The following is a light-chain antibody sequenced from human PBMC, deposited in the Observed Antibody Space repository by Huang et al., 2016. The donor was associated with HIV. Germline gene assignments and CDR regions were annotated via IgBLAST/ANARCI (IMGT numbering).Light chain of an antibody. CDR1: QSINSN. V-gene: IGKV3-15*01. J-gene: IGKJ4*01. Sequence: EIVMTQSPATLSVSPGERVTLSCRASQSINSNLAWYQQKPGQAPRLLIYGASTRATDIPARFSGSGSGTKFTLPVSSRQSEDFAVYYCQQYNNWPPNTFGGGTKVEI. CDR2: GAS. CDR3: QQYNNWPPNT.